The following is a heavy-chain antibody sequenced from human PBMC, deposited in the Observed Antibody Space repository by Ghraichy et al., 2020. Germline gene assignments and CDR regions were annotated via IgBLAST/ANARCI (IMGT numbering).Heavy chain of an antibody. J-gene: IGHJ4*02. CDR1: GYTFTSYY. V-gene: IGHV1-46*01. CDR3: ARELGRMVRGVPPGGYFDY. CDR2: INPSGGST. Sequence: ASVKVSCKASGYTFTSYYMHWVRQAPGQGLEWMGIINPSGGSTSYAQKFQGRVTMTRDTSTSTVYMELSSLRSEDTAVYYCARELGRMVRGVPPGGYFDYWGQGTLVTVSS. D-gene: IGHD3-10*01.